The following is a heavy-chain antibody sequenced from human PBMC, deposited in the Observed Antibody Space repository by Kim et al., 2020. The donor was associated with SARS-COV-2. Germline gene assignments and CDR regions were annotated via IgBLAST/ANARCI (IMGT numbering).Heavy chain of an antibody. CDR3: ARDGEYCSGGSCRYYYGMDV. D-gene: IGHD2-15*01. Sequence: SETLSLTCTVSGGSISSGGYYWSWIRQHPGKGLEWIGYIYYSGSTYYNPSLKSRVTISVDTSKNQFSLKLSSVTAADTAVYYCARDGEYCSGGSCRYYYGMDVWGQGTTVTVSS. J-gene: IGHJ6*02. CDR1: GGSISSGGYY. V-gene: IGHV4-31*03. CDR2: IYYSGST.